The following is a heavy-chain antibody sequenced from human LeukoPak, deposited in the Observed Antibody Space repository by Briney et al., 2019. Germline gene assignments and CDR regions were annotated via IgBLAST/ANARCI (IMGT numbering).Heavy chain of an antibody. Sequence: SETLSLTCTVSSGSIRIRNYYWGWIPQPPGKGLEWIESIYYSGNTYYNPSLESRVTISVDTSKNQFSLKLSSVTAADTAVYYCARHWVSSGTNWFDPWGQGTLVTVSS. CDR2: IYYSGNT. CDR3: ARHWVSSGTNWFDP. CDR1: SGSIRIRNYY. V-gene: IGHV4-39*01. J-gene: IGHJ5*02. D-gene: IGHD3-22*01.